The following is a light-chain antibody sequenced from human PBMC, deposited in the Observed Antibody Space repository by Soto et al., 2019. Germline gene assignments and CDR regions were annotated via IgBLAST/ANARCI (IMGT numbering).Light chain of an antibody. Sequence: QSVLTQPPSVSGAPGQRVTISCTGSSSNIGAGYDIHWYQQLPGTAPKLLIYGNINRPSGVPDRFSGSASGTSASLAITGLQAEDGADYYCQSYDSGLNVVVFGGGTKLTVL. V-gene: IGLV1-40*01. CDR1: SSNIGAGYD. J-gene: IGLJ2*01. CDR3: QSYDSGLNVVV. CDR2: GNI.